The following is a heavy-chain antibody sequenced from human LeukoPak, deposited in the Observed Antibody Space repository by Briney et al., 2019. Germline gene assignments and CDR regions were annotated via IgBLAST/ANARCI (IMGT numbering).Heavy chain of an antibody. CDR2: ISYDGSNK. CDR3: AKDPGDGYNYCFDY. V-gene: IGHV3-30*18. D-gene: IGHD5-24*01. J-gene: IGHJ4*02. Sequence: GRSLRLSCAASGFTFSSYGMHWVRQAPGKGPEWVAVISYDGSNKYYADSVKGRFTISRDNSKNTLYLQMNSLRAEDTAVYYCAKDPGDGYNYCFDYWGQGTLVTVSS. CDR1: GFTFSSYG.